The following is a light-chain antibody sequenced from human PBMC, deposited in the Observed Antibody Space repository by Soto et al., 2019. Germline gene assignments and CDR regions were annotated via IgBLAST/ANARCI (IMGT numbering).Light chain of an antibody. V-gene: IGLV2-14*01. CDR3: SSFTGSSTLEWV. Sequence: QSALTQPASVSGSPGQSITISCTGTSTDIGTYDYVSWYQQSPGKAPKLIISEVSNRPSWVSNRFSASKSGNTASLTISRLQAEDDAHYYCSSFTGSSTLEWVFGGGTKLTVL. J-gene: IGLJ3*02. CDR1: STDIGTYDY. CDR2: EVS.